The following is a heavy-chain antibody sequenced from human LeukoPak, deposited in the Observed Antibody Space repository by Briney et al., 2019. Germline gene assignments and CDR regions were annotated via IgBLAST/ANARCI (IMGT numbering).Heavy chain of an antibody. Sequence: SETLSLTCTVSGGSLSGYYWSWIRQPPGKGLEWIGFIYYSGGGPEGVGNTNYNPSLKSRVTISVDTSKNQFSLKLSSVTAADTAVYYCARDRGLKKKDSSGYFDFQHWGQGTLVTVSS. V-gene: IGHV4-59*01. CDR2: IYYSGGGPEGVGNT. CDR3: ARDRGLKKKDSSGYFDFQH. D-gene: IGHD3-22*01. CDR1: GGSLSGYY. J-gene: IGHJ1*01.